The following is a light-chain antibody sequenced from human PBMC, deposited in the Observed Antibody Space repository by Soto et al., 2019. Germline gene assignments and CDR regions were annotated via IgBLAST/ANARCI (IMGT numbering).Light chain of an antibody. CDR3: HQHTDPCP. V-gene: IGKV1-5*03. CDR2: KAS. CDR1: QSISTW. Sequence: DIQMTQSPSTLSASVGDRVTITCRASQSISTWLAWYQQKPGTAPNLLIYKASTLQSGVPSRFSGSGSGTEFTLTISSLQPEDSATYYRHQHTDPCPLGHGPKADIK. J-gene: IGKJ1*01.